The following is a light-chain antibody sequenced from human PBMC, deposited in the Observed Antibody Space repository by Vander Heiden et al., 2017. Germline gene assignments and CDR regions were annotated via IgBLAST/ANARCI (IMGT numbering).Light chain of an antibody. Sequence: SPLTQPAPRSESPCQSTTISFTGTCSDVGGYNYVSWYQQHPGKAPKLMIYDVSNRPSGVSNRFSGSKSGNTASLTISGLQAEDEADYYCSSYTSSSTLYVFGTGTKVTVL. CDR3: SSYTSSSTLYV. CDR1: CSDVGGYNY. V-gene: IGLV2-14*03. CDR2: DVS. J-gene: IGLJ1*01.